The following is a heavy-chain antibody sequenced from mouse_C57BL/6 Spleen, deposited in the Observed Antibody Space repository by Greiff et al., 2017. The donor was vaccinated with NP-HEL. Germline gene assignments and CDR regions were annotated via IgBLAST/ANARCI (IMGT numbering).Heavy chain of an antibody. J-gene: IGHJ4*01. D-gene: IGHD2-4*01. CDR2: IYPRSGNT. CDR3: ARSMDYDEGYYAMDY. Sequence: VQLQQSGAELARPGASVKLSCKASGYTFTSYGISWVKQRTGQGLEWIGEIYPRSGNTYYNEKFKGKAKLTADKSASTAYMELRSLTSEDSAVYFCARSMDYDEGYYAMDYWGQGASVTVSS. V-gene: IGHV1-81*01. CDR1: GYTFTSYG.